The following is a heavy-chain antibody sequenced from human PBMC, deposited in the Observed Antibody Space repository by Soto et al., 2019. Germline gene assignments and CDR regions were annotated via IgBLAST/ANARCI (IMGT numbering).Heavy chain of an antibody. CDR1: GFSLSTSRVG. J-gene: IGHJ4*02. CDR2: IYWDDDK. CDR3: AHYRLFGDYMYYFDS. Sequence: QITLKESGPPLVKPTQTLTLTCTFSGFSLSTSRVGVGWIRQPPGKALEWLALIYWDDDKRYSPSLKTRLTITKDTSKNHVVLTMTNMDPVDTATYSCAHYRLFGDYMYYFDSWGQGTLVTVSS. D-gene: IGHD4-17*01. V-gene: IGHV2-5*02.